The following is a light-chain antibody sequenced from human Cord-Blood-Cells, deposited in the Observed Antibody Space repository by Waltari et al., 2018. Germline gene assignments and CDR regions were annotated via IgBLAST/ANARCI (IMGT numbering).Light chain of an antibody. CDR3: SSYAGSNNLV. J-gene: IGLJ2*01. Sequence: QSALTQPPSASGSPGQSVTISCTGTSSDAGGYTYVSWYHQHPGKAPKLMIYEVSTRPSGVPDRFSGSKSGNTASLTVSGLQAEDEADYYCSSYAGSNNLVFGGGTKLTVL. V-gene: IGLV2-8*01. CDR2: EVS. CDR1: SSDAGGYTY.